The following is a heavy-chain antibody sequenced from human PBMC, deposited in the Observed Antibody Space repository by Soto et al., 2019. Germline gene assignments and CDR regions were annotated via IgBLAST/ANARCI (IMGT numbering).Heavy chain of an antibody. CDR2: INHTGGT. CDR1: GGSVNGYY. CDR3: AKGGSYYYDSSGYYAN. V-gene: IGHV4-34*01. D-gene: IGHD3-22*01. Sequence: SETLSLTCAVYGGSVNGYYWNWIRQPPGKGLEWIGEINHTGGTHYNPSLKSRVTMSVDTSKNQFSLRLSSVTAADTAIYYCAKGGSYYYDSSGYYANWGQGTLVTVSS. J-gene: IGHJ4*02.